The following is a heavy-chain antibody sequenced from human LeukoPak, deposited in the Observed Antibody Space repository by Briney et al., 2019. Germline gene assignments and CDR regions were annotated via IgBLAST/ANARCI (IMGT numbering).Heavy chain of an antibody. D-gene: IGHD4-17*01. CDR1: GFTFSGSA. J-gene: IGHJ4*02. CDR2: IRSKANSYAT. CDR3: TRSDYGDVIFDY. Sequence: GGSLKLSCAASGFTFSGSAMHWVRQASGKGLEWVGRIRSKANSYATAYAASVKGRFTISRDDSKNTAYLQMNSLKTEDTAVYYCTRSDYGDVIFDYWGQGTLVTVSS. V-gene: IGHV3-73*01.